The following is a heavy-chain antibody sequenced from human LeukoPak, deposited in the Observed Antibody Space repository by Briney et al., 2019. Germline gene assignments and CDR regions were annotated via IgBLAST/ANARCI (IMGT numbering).Heavy chain of an antibody. J-gene: IGHJ5*02. V-gene: IGHV3-7*03. CDR3: ASGGSWNWFDP. CDR1: GFTVSSNY. D-gene: IGHD1-26*01. Sequence: GGSLRLSCAASGFTVSSNYMSWVRQAPGKGLEWVANIKQDGSEKYYVDSVKGRFTISRDNAKNSLYLQMNSLRAEDTAVYYCASGGSWNWFDPWGQGTLVTVSS. CDR2: IKQDGSEK.